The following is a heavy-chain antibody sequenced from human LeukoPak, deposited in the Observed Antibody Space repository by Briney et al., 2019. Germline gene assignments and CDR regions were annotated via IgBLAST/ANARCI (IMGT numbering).Heavy chain of an antibody. Sequence: GGSLRLSCAASGFTFSNYFMHWVRQAPGKGLVWVSRINSDGTTTMYADSVKGRFTISRDNAKNSLYLQMNSLRVEDTAVYYCASGYDLPYWGQGTLVTVSS. J-gene: IGHJ4*02. D-gene: IGHD5-12*01. CDR1: GFTFSNYF. CDR3: ASGYDLPY. CDR2: INSDGTTT. V-gene: IGHV3-74*03.